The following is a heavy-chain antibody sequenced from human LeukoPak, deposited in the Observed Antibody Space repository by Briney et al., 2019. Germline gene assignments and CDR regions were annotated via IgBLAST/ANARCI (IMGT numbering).Heavy chain of an antibody. CDR1: GFTFDDYA. Sequence: PGGSLRLSCAASGFTFDDYAMHWVRQAPGKGLEWVSGISWNSGSIGYADSVKGRFTISRDNAKNSLYLQMSSLRAEDTALYYCAKAAELGHYYYGMDVWGQGTTVTVSS. CDR2: ISWNSGSI. CDR3: AKAAELGHYYYGMDV. D-gene: IGHD6-6*01. V-gene: IGHV3-9*01. J-gene: IGHJ6*02.